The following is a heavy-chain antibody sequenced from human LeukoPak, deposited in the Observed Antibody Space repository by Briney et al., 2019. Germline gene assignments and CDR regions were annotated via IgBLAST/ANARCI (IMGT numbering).Heavy chain of an antibody. V-gene: IGHV1-69*13. CDR3: ARNIAAQSRGYYYYYYYMDV. D-gene: IGHD6-6*01. Sequence: GASVKVSCKASGGTFSSYAISWVRQAPGQGLEWMGGIIPIFGTANYAQKFQGRVTITADESTSTAYMELSSLRSEDTAVYYCARNIAAQSRGYYYYYYYMDVWGKGTTVTVSS. J-gene: IGHJ6*03. CDR2: IIPIFGTA. CDR1: GGTFSSYA.